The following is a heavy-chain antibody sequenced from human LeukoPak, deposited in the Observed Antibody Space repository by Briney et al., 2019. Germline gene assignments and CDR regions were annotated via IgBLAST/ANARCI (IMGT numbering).Heavy chain of an antibody. CDR1: GGTFSSYA. CDR3: ARTLVLLWFGELSGWFDP. J-gene: IGHJ5*02. V-gene: IGHV1-69*05. CDR2: IIPIFGTA. Sequence: SVKVSCKASGGTFSSYAISWVRQAPGQGLEWMGGIIPIFGTANYAQKFQGRVTTTTDESTSTAYMELSSLRSEDTAVYYCARTLVLLWFGELSGWFDPWGQGTLVTVSS. D-gene: IGHD3-10*01.